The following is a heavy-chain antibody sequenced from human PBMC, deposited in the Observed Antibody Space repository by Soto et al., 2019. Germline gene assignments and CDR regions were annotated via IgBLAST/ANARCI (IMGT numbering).Heavy chain of an antibody. D-gene: IGHD3-22*01. J-gene: IGHJ6*02. CDR1: GGTFSSYA. CDR2: IVPIFGTA. CDR3: ARETSRFDSSGMDG. Sequence: SVKVSCKASGGTFSSYAISWVRQAPGQGLEWMGGIVPIFGTANYAQKFQGRVTITADESTSTAYMELSSLRSEDTAVYYCARETSRFDSSGMDGWGQGTTVPVSS. V-gene: IGHV1-69*13.